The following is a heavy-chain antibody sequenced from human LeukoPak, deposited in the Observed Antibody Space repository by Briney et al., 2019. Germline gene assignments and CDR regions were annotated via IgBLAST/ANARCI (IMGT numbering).Heavy chain of an antibody. Sequence: PGGSLRLSCAASGFTFSSYAMHWVRQAPGKGLEYVSTISSNGGSTYYANSVKGRFTISRDNSKNTLYLQMGSLRAEDMAVYYCARNEWSPDAFDIWGQGTMVTVSS. V-gene: IGHV3-64*01. D-gene: IGHD3-3*01. J-gene: IGHJ3*02. CDR1: GFTFSSYA. CDR2: ISSNGGST. CDR3: ARNEWSPDAFDI.